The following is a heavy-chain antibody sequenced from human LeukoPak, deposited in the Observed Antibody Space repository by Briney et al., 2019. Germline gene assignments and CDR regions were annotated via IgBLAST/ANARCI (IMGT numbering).Heavy chain of an antibody. J-gene: IGHJ4*02. CDR1: GFTCSSYG. V-gene: IGHV3-33*01. Sequence: GGSLRLSCAASGFTCSSYGMHWVRQAPGNCLDWVAVIWYDGSNKYYADSVKGRFTISRDNSKNTLYLPMNSLRAEDTAVYYCARAPQGASLFDYWGQGTLVTVSS. CDR3: ARAPQGASLFDY. CDR2: IWYDGSNK.